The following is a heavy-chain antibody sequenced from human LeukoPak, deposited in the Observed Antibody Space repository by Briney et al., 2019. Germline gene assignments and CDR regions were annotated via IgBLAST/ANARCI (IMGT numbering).Heavy chain of an antibody. V-gene: IGHV1-18*01. CDR2: ISVNNGNT. CDR1: GYAFSFYG. J-gene: IGHJ4*02. CDR3: QRITIFGVVIDFDY. Sequence: GDSVKVSCKASGYAFSFYGINWVRQAPGQGLEWMGFISVNNGNTHYAEKFQGRVTMATDTSTSTAYLEVRSLRSDDTAVYYCQRITIFGVVIDFDYWGQGTLVTVSS. D-gene: IGHD3-3*01.